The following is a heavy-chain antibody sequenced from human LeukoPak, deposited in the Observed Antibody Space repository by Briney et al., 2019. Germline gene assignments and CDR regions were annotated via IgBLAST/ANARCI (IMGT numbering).Heavy chain of an antibody. CDR3: ARLHDYGDYALDY. V-gene: IGHV4-39*01. CDR2: IYYSGST. Sequence: PSETLSLTCTVSGGSISSSSYYWGWIRQPPGKGLEWIGSIYYSGSTYYNPSLKSRVTISVDTSKNQFSLKLSSVTAADTVVYYCARLHDYGDYALDYWGQGTLVTVSS. D-gene: IGHD4-17*01. CDR1: GGSISSSSYY. J-gene: IGHJ4*02.